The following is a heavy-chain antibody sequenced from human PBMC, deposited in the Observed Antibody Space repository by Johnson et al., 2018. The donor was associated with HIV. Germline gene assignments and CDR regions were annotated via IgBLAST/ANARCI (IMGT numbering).Heavy chain of an antibody. CDR2: IGTAGDT. CDR3: VRDRRGGAFDI. CDR1: GFTFDDYG. J-gene: IGHJ3*02. Sequence: EVQLVESGGGVVRPGGSLRLSCAASGFTFDDYGMSWVRQAPGKGLEWVSGIGTAGDTYYPGSVKGRFTISRESAKNSLYLQMNSLRAGDTAVYYCVRDRRGGAFDIWGQGTMVTVSS. D-gene: IGHD3-16*01. V-gene: IGHV3-13*01.